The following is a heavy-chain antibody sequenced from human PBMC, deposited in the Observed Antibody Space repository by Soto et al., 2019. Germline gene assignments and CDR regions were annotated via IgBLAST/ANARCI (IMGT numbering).Heavy chain of an antibody. CDR2: IYVTGAV. V-gene: IGHV4-31*03. Sequence: SETLSLTCSVSGAALNSGNYYWSRIRQVPGKGLEWIGHIYVTGAVDYNPSLRDRITISQDTSERQFSLNLRLVTAADTAVYYCARLRIATNNYKWFDPWGQGTLVTVSS. CDR3: ARLRIATNNYKWFDP. J-gene: IGHJ5*02. D-gene: IGHD2-21*01. CDR1: GAALNSGNYY.